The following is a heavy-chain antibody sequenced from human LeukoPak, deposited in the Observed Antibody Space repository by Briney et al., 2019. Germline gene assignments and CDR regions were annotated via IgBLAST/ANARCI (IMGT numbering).Heavy chain of an antibody. CDR3: ARAAIVATKGFDP. J-gene: IGHJ5*02. V-gene: IGHV4-4*02. Sequence: TSGTLSLTCAVSGGSISSSNWWSWVRQPPGKGLEWIGEIYHSGSTNYNPSLKSRVTISVDKSKNQFSLKLSSVTAADTAVYYCARAAIVATKGFDPWGQGTLVTVSS. CDR1: GGSISSSNW. D-gene: IGHD5-12*01. CDR2: IYHSGST.